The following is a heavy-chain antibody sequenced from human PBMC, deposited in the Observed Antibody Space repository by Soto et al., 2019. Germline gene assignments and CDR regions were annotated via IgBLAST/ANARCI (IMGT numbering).Heavy chain of an antibody. V-gene: IGHV5-10-1*01. D-gene: IGHD6-19*01. CDR2: IDPSDSNT. CDR3: TRGHGWSDY. Sequence: EVQLVQSGAEVKKPGESLRISCQGCGYSFTNNWISWVRQMPGKGLEWMGRIDPSDSNTNYSPSFQGHVTMSTDKSITTAYLQWNSLKASDTAMYYCTRGHGWSDYWGQGTLVTVSS. CDR1: GYSFTNNW. J-gene: IGHJ4*02.